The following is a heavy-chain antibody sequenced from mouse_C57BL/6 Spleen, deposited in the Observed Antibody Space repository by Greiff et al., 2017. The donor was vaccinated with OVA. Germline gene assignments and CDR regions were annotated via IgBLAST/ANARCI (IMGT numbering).Heavy chain of an antibody. V-gene: IGHV1-42*01. CDR2: INPSTGGT. Sequence: EVQVVESGPELVKPGASVKISCKASGYSFTGYYMNWVKQSPEKSLEWIGEINPSTGGTTYNQKFKAKATLTVDKSSSTAYMQLKSLTSEDSAVYYCARGYDYDDYWGQGTTLTVSS. CDR3: ARGYDYDDY. D-gene: IGHD2-4*01. J-gene: IGHJ2*01. CDR1: GYSFTGYY.